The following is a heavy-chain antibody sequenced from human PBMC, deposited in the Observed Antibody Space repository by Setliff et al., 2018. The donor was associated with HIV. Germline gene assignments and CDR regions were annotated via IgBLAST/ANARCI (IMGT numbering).Heavy chain of an antibody. CDR3: ASQVPSMLGRSLGY. CDR2: IHHSEST. J-gene: IGHJ4*02. V-gene: IGHV4-4*02. Sequence: PSETLSLTCAVSGGSISSSHWWSWVRQPPGKGLEWIGEIHHSESTNYNPSLKSRVTISVDKSKNHFSLKLGSVTAADTAVYYCASQVPSMLGRSLGYWGQGTLVTVSS. D-gene: IGHD2-8*01. CDR1: GGSISSSHW.